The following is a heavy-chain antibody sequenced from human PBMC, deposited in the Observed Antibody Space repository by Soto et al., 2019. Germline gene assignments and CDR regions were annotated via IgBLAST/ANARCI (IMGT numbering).Heavy chain of an antibody. CDR3: LAAAGTWYYFDY. J-gene: IGHJ4*02. V-gene: IGHV3-23*01. D-gene: IGHD6-13*01. Sequence: GGSLRLSCAASGFTFSSYAMSWVRQAPGKGLEWVSAISGSGGSKYYADSVKGRFTISRDNSKNTLYLQMNSLRAEDTAVYYCLAAAGTWYYFDYWGQGTLVTVSS. CDR2: ISGSGGSK. CDR1: GFTFSSYA.